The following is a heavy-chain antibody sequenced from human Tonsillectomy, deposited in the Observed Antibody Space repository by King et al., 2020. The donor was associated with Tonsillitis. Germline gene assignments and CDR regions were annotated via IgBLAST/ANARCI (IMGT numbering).Heavy chain of an antibody. J-gene: IGHJ5*02. V-gene: IGHV4-59*01. CDR2: IYYSGST. CDR1: GGYINSYY. CDR3: ARDPGASTSAGNWFDP. D-gene: IGHD6-19*01. Sequence: VQLQESGPGLVKPSETLSLTCTVSGGYINSYYWSWIRQPPGKGLEWVGNIYYSGSTDYNSSLKSRVTISVEKSKNQYSLKLSSVTAADTAVYYCARDPGASTSAGNWFDPCGQGTLVTVSS.